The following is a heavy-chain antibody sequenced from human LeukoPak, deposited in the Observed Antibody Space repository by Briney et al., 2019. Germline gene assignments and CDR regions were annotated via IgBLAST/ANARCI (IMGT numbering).Heavy chain of an antibody. D-gene: IGHD2-21*01. CDR3: ARDQVGIFDY. CDR1: GFTFSSYS. V-gene: IGHV3-21*01. CDR2: ISSSSSYI. J-gene: IGHJ4*02. Sequence: GGSLGLSCAASGFTFSSYSMNWVRQAPGKGLEWVSSISSSSSYIYCADSVKGRFTISRDNAKNSLYLQMNSLRAEDTAVYYCARDQVGIFDYWGQGTLVTVSS.